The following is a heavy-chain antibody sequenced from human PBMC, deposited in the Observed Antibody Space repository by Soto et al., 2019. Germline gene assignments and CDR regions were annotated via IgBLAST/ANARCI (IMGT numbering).Heavy chain of an antibody. J-gene: IGHJ6*03. V-gene: IGHV1-8*01. CDR2: MNPNSGNT. CDR1: GYTFTSYD. D-gene: IGHD3-3*01. CDR3: ARVGFRFLGWSQQAPDYYYYYYMDV. Sequence: GASVKVSCKASGYTFTSYDINWVRQATGQGLEWMGWMNPNSGNTGYAQKFQGRVTMTRNTSISTAYMELSSLRSEDTAVYYCARVGFRFLGWSQQAPDYYYYYYMDVWGKGTTVTVAS.